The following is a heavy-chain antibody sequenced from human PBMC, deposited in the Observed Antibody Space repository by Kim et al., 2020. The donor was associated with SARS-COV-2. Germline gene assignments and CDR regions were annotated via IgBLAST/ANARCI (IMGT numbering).Heavy chain of an antibody. D-gene: IGHD3-9*01. CDR1: GGTFSSYA. CDR3: ARLLTGYYKYYYYGMDV. CDR2: IIPIFGTA. J-gene: IGHJ6*02. V-gene: IGHV1-69*13. Sequence: SVKVSCKASGGTFSSYAISWVRQAPGQGLEWMGGIIPIFGTANYAQKFQGRVTITADESTSTAYMELSSLRSEDTAVYYCARLLTGYYKYYYYGMDVWGQGTTVTVSS.